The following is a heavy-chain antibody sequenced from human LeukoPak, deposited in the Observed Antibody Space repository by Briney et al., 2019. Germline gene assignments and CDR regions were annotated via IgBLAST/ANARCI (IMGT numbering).Heavy chain of an antibody. CDR2: ISSRGSAI. Sequence: GGSLRLSCAASGFTFSDYYLSWIPQAPGKGWEWVSYISSRGSAIYYADSVKGRFTISRDNAKNSLYLQRNSLRAEDTAVYYCARAYGGNREHFDYWGQGTLVTVSS. CDR3: ARAYGGNREHFDY. CDR1: GFTFSDYY. D-gene: IGHD4-23*01. V-gene: IGHV3-11*01. J-gene: IGHJ4*02.